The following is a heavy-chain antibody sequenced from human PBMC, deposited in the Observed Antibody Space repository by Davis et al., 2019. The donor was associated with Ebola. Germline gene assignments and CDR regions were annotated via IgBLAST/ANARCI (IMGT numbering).Heavy chain of an antibody. CDR1: GFTFSSYS. V-gene: IGHV3-48*02. Sequence: GESLKISCAASGFTFSSYSMNWVRQAPGKGLEWVSYISSSSSTIYYADSVKGRFTISRDNAKNSLYLQMNSLRDEDTAVYYCARDLGGTVTNPTDYWGQGTLVTVSS. J-gene: IGHJ4*02. D-gene: IGHD4-17*01. CDR2: ISSSSSTI. CDR3: ARDLGGTVTNPTDY.